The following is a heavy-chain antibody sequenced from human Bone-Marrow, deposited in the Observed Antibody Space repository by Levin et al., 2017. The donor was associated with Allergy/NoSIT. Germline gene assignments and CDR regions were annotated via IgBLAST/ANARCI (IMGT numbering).Heavy chain of an antibody. D-gene: IGHD6-19*01. Sequence: MAGGSLRLSCAASGFTFSSYSMHWVRQAPGKGLEWVSSLSRSSSFIYYADSVRGLFTISRDNVKNSLYLHLYSLRAEDSAFYYCARDRGWPEGRFDSWGQGTLVTVS. CDR2: LSRSSSFI. V-gene: IGHV3-21*01. J-gene: IGHJ4*02. CDR1: GFTFSSYS. CDR3: ARDRGWPEGRFDS.